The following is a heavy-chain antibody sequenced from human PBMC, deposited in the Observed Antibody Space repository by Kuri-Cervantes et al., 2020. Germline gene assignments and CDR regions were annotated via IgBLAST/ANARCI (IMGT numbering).Heavy chain of an antibody. Sequence: ESLKISCTVSGGSISSYYWSWIRQPAGKGLEWIGRIYTSGSTNYNPSLKSRVTMSVDTSKNQFSLKLSSVTAADTAVYYCAREYGLGGSSGWYEVPLPSGALDIWGQGTMVTVSS. J-gene: IGHJ3*02. D-gene: IGHD6-19*01. CDR1: GGSISSYY. CDR2: IYTSGST. V-gene: IGHV4-4*07. CDR3: AREYGLGGSSGWYEVPLPSGALDI.